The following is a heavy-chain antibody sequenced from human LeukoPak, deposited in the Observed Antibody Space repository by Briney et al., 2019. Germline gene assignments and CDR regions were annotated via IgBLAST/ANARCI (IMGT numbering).Heavy chain of an antibody. V-gene: IGHV4-38-2*02. CDR3: ARLSSGWYDY. CDR1: GYSISSGYY. CDR2: ISDSGIT. Sequence: SETLSLTCTVSGYSISSGYYWSLVRQPPGKGLEWIGYISDSGITNYNPSLESRVTISIDTSKNQFSLKLRSVTAADTAVYYCARLSSGWYDYWGQGTLVTVSS. D-gene: IGHD6-19*01. J-gene: IGHJ4*02.